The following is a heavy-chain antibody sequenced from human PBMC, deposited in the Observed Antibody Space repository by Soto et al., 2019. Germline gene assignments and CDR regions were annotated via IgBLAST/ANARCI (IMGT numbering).Heavy chain of an antibody. CDR2: ISYDGSNK. CDR1: GFTFSSYG. V-gene: IGHV3-30*18. J-gene: IGHJ4*02. CDR3: AKDYGSPEYYFDY. D-gene: IGHD1-26*01. Sequence: RWSLRLSCAASGFTFSSYGMHWFRQAPGKGLEWVAVISYDGSNKYYADSVKGRFTISRDNSKNTLYLQMNSLRAEDTAVYYCAKDYGSPEYYFDYWGQGTLVTVSS.